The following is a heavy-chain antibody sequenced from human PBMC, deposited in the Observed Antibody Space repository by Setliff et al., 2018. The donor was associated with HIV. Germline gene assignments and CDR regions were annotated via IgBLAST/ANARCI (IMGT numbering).Heavy chain of an antibody. CDR2: IYYTGST. CDR3: ARGEACGGGCHYAFEL. CDR1: GGSIRSSSYY. J-gene: IGHJ3*01. V-gene: IGHV4-39*01. Sequence: SETLSLTCIVSGGSIRSSSYYWGWIRQPPGKGLEWIGTIYYTGSTNYNPSLKSRVTISVDSSKNQLSLEVNSVTAADTAVYYCARGEACGGGCHYAFELWGRGTMVTVSS. D-gene: IGHD2-21*02.